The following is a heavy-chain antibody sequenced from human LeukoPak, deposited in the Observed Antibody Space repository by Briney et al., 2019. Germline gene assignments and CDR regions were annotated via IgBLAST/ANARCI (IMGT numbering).Heavy chain of an antibody. D-gene: IGHD3-3*01. CDR3: AKGLKRGFWGGYYPADY. CDR2: ISGSGGST. V-gene: IGHV3-23*01. CDR1: GFTFSSYA. J-gene: IGHJ4*02. Sequence: PGGSLRLPCAASGFTFSSYAMSWVRQAPGKGMEWVSAISGSGGSTYYADSVKGRFPISRDNFKNSLYLQMNSLRAEDTAVYYCAKGLKRGFWGGYYPADYWGQGTLVTVSS.